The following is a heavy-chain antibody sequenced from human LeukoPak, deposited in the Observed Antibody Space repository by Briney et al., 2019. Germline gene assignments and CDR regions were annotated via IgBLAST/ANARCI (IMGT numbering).Heavy chain of an antibody. D-gene: IGHD1-26*01. Sequence: ASVKVSCKASGYTFTGYYMHWVRQAPGQGLEWMGWINPNSGGTNYAQKFQGRVTMTRDTSISTAYMELSRLRSDDTAVYYCARDLSGSYYVPFDYWGQGTLVTVSS. CDR2: INPNSGGT. CDR1: GYTFTGYY. V-gene: IGHV1-2*02. CDR3: ARDLSGSYYVPFDY. J-gene: IGHJ4*02.